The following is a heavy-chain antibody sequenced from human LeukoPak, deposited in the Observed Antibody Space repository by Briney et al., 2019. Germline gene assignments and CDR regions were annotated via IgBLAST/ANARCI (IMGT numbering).Heavy chain of an antibody. CDR2: ISWDGDST. V-gene: IGHV3-43D*03. J-gene: IGHJ4*02. Sequence: GGSLRLSCAASGFTFDDYAMHWVRQTPGKGLEWVSLISWDGDSTSYADSVKGRFSISRDNSKSSLYLQMNSLRPEDTALYYCAKDMIYRDAGSYLGVLIDYWGQGTLVTVSS. CDR3: AKDMIYRDAGSYLGVLIDY. CDR1: GFTFDDYA. D-gene: IGHD3-10*01.